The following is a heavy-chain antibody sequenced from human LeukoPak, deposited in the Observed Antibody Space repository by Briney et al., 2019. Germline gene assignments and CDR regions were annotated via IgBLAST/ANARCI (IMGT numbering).Heavy chain of an antibody. V-gene: IGHV4-39*01. CDR3: ARQNPAIPSGSMDV. D-gene: IGHD6-25*01. CDR1: GGSISSSSYY. J-gene: IGHJ6*02. CDR2: IYYSGST. Sequence: SETLSLTCTVSGGSISSSSYYWGWIRQPPGKGLEWIGSIYYSGSTYYNPSLKSRVTISVDTSKNQFSLKLSSVTAADTAVYYCARQNPAIPSGSMDVWGQGTTVTVS.